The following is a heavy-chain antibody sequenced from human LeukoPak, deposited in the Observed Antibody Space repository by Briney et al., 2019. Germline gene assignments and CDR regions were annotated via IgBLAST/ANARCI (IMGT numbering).Heavy chain of an antibody. Sequence: SETLSLTCTVSGGSISSSYYYWGWIRQPPGKGLEWIGTIYYSGSTYYNPSLKSRVTISVDTSKNQFSLKLSSVTAPDTAVYYCARHEDRNWYFDHWGQGTLVTVSS. CDR1: GGSISSSYYY. CDR2: IYYSGST. J-gene: IGHJ4*02. D-gene: IGHD1-1*01. V-gene: IGHV4-39*01. CDR3: ARHEDRNWYFDH.